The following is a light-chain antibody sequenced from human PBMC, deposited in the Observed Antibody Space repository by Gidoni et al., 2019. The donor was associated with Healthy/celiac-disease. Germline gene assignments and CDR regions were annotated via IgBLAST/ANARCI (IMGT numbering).Light chain of an antibody. CDR1: SGSMASNY. CDR3: QTYDSSNLV. J-gene: IGLJ3*02. V-gene: IGLV6-57*01. CDR2: KDN. Sequence: FMLPPPHTQPQSPSTTVTIPCTRSSGSMASNYVQWYQHRPGTSPTTVIYKDNQRPSRVPDRFACSIDSSSNSASLTISGLKTEDEDDYYCQTYDSSNLVFGGGTKLTVL.